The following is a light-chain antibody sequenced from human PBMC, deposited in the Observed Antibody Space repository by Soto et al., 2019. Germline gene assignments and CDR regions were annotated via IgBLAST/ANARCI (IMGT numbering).Light chain of an antibody. CDR3: QKYGTSPPLN. J-gene: IGKJ2*01. CDR1: RSVSSTY. CDR2: GAS. V-gene: IGKV3-20*01. Sequence: EIVLTQSPGTLSLSPGERATLSCRARRSVSSTYLAWYQQKPGQAPRVLVYGASNRATGIPDRFSGSGSGTDFTLTISRLAPEDFVVYFCQKYGTSPPLNFGQGTK.